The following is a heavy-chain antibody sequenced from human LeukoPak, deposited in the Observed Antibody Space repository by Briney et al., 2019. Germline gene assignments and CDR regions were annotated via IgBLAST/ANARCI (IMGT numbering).Heavy chain of an antibody. D-gene: IGHD2-15*01. V-gene: IGHV4-59*12. CDR3: AVVAATNANYYYYYMDV. CDR2: MYYSGST. J-gene: IGHJ6*03. Sequence: SETLSLTCTVSGDSISSYYWSWIRQPPGKGLEWIGYMYYSGSTNYNPSLKSRVTISVDTSKNQFSLKLSSVTAADTAVYYCAVVAATNANYYYYYMDVWGKGTTVTVSS. CDR1: GDSISSYY.